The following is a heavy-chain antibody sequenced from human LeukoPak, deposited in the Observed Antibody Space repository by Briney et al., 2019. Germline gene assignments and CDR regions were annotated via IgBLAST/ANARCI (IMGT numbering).Heavy chain of an antibody. CDR1: GFTFSSYS. Sequence: GGSLRLSCAASGFTFSSYSMNWVRQAPGKGLEWVSSISSSSNNIYYADSVKGRFTISRDNAKNSLYLQMNSLRAEDTAVYYCVRDFHRRLYDTNYYFYWGQGTLVTVSS. V-gene: IGHV3-21*01. CDR2: ISSSSNNI. CDR3: VRDFHRRLYDTNYYFY. D-gene: IGHD3-22*01. J-gene: IGHJ4*02.